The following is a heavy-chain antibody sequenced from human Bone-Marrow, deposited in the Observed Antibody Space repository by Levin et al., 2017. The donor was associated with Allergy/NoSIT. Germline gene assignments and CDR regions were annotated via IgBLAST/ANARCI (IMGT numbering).Heavy chain of an antibody. CDR2: ISGSGGST. CDR1: GFTFSSYA. V-gene: IGHV3-23*01. CDR3: AKDSAPYSSSWYLDY. Sequence: GESLKISCAASGFTFSSYAMSWVRQAPGKGLEWVSAISGSGGSTYYADSVKGRFTISRDNSKNTLYLQMNSLRAEDTAVYYCAKDSAPYSSSWYLDYWDQGTLVTVSS. J-gene: IGHJ4*02. D-gene: IGHD6-13*01.